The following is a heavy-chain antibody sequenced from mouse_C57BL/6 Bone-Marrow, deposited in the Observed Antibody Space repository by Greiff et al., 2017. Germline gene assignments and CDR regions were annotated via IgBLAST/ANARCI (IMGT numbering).Heavy chain of an antibody. Sequence: EVQLQQSGPELVKPGASVKMSCKASGYTFTDYNMHWVKQSHGKSLEWIGYINPNNGGTSYNQKFKGKATLTVNKSSSTAYMELRSLTSEDSAVYYCARGIDYDGPFDYWGQGTTLTVSS. CDR3: ARGIDYDGPFDY. CDR1: GYTFTDYN. D-gene: IGHD2-4*01. J-gene: IGHJ2*01. V-gene: IGHV1-22*01. CDR2: INPNNGGT.